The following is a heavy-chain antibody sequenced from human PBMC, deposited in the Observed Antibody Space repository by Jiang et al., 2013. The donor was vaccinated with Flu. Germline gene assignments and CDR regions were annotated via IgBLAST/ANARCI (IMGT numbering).Heavy chain of an antibody. CDR3: AKHRGPAAGTLGANDY. Sequence: QLVESGGGLVQPGGSLRLACAASGLILSSSAMTWVRQAPGKGLEWVSSISGSDYYADSVKGRFTISRDNSKNTLYLEMNSLRAEDTAVYYCAKHRGPAAGTLGANDYWGQGTLVTVSS. V-gene: IGHV3-23*04. CDR1: GLILSSSA. CDR2: ISGSD. J-gene: IGHJ4*02. D-gene: IGHD6-13*01.